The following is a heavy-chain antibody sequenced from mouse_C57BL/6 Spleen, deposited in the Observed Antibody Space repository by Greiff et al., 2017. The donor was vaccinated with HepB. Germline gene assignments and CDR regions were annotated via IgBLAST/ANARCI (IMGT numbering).Heavy chain of an antibody. CDR1: GFTFSSYA. J-gene: IGHJ1*03. CDR2: ISSGGDYI. D-gene: IGHD2-1*01. CDR3: TRDRGNYDRYFDV. Sequence: EVMLVESGEGLVKPGGSLKLSCAASGFTFSSYAMSWVRQTPEKRLEWVAYISSGGDYIYYADTVKGRFTISRDNARNTLYLQMSSLKSEDTAMYYCTRDRGNYDRYFDVWGTGTTVTVSS. V-gene: IGHV5-9-1*02.